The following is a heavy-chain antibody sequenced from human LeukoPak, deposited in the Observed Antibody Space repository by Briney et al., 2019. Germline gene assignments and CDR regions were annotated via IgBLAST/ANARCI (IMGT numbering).Heavy chain of an antibody. J-gene: IGHJ4*02. Sequence: SQTLSLTCTVSGGPISSGSYYWSWIRQPAGKGLEWIGRIYTSGSTNYNPSLKSRVTISVDTSKNQFSLKLSSVTAADTAVYYCARVSFITMIAIDYWGQGTLVTVSS. V-gene: IGHV4-61*02. CDR2: IYTSGST. CDR3: ARVSFITMIAIDY. D-gene: IGHD3-22*01. CDR1: GGPISSGSYY.